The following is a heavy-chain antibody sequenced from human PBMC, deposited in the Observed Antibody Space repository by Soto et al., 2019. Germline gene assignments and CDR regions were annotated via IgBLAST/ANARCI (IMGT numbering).Heavy chain of an antibody. D-gene: IGHD2-2*01. CDR2: IRSKAYGGTT. J-gene: IGHJ3*02. V-gene: IGHV3-49*03. Sequence: GGSLRLSCAGSGFTLGDYAMNWFRQAPGKGPEWLGFIRSKAYGGTTEYVASVRDRFTISRDDSMNIAYLQMSALKTEDTAVYYCTRELDCSSISCYLSAFDIWGQGTMVTVSS. CDR3: TRELDCSSISCYLSAFDI. CDR1: GFTLGDYA.